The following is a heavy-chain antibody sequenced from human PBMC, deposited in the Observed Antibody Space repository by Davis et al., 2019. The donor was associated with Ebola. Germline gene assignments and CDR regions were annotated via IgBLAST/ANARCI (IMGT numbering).Heavy chain of an antibody. Sequence: ASVKVSCKASGYTFTSYGISWVRQAPGQGLEWMGWISAYNGNTNYAQKLQGRVTMTTDTSTSTAYMELRSLRSDDTAVYYCARDRVRQATGFLEWLNYGMDVGGKGTTVTVSS. J-gene: IGHJ6*04. CDR2: ISAYNGNT. V-gene: IGHV1-18*01. D-gene: IGHD3-3*01. CDR3: ARDRVRQATGFLEWLNYGMDV. CDR1: GYTFTSYG.